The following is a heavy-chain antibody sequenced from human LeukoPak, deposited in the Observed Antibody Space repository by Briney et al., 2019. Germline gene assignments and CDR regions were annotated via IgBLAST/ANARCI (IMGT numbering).Heavy chain of an antibody. V-gene: IGHV4-39*07. D-gene: IGHD5-12*01. CDR1: GGSISSGSYY. CDR2: IYYSGST. CDR3: ARVSGYDWESFYDY. Sequence: SETLSLTCTVSGGSISSGSYYWGWIRQPPGKGLEWIGGIYYSGSTHYNPSLKSRVTISVDTSKNQFSLKLRSVTAADTAVYYCARVSGYDWESFYDYWGQGTLVTVSS. J-gene: IGHJ4*02.